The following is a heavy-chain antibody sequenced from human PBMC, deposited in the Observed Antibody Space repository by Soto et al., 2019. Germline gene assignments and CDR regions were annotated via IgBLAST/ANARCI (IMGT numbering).Heavy chain of an antibody. D-gene: IGHD1-26*01. J-gene: IGHJ4*02. V-gene: IGHV3-73*02. CDR2: IRSKTHSYST. Sequence: EVQLVESGGGLVQPGESLKLSCAASGFTLSGSAVNWVRQASGKGLEWVGRIRSKTHSYSTEYIASVKGRFTMTRDDSNNTAYLQMNGLKTDDTAVYYCTRSGGSYSFGYWGQGTLVNVSS. CDR3: TRSGGSYSFGY. CDR1: GFTLSGSA.